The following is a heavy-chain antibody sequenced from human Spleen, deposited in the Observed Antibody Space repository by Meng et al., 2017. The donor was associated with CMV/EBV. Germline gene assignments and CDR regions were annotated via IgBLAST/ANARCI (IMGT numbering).Heavy chain of an antibody. J-gene: IGHJ4*02. CDR2: ISAYNGNT. Sequence: TFTSYGISWVRQAPGQGVEWMGWISAYNGNTNYAQKLQGRVTMTTDTSTSTAYMELRSLRSDDTAVYYCARAKNVLRFLEWLLYADYWGQGTLVTVSS. CDR3: ARAKNVLRFLEWLLYADY. V-gene: IGHV1-18*01. D-gene: IGHD3-3*01. CDR1: TFTSYG.